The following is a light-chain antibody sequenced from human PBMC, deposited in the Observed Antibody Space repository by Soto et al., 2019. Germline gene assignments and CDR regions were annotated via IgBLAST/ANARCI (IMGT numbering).Light chain of an antibody. CDR3: QQYGSSPPWT. Sequence: EIVLTQSAGTLSLSPGERATLSCRASQSVSSSYLAWYQQKPGQAPRLLIYGASSRATGTPDRFSGSGSGTDFTLTISRLEPEDFAVYYCQQYGSSPPWTFGQGTKVDI. J-gene: IGKJ1*01. CDR1: QSVSSSY. CDR2: GAS. V-gene: IGKV3-20*01.